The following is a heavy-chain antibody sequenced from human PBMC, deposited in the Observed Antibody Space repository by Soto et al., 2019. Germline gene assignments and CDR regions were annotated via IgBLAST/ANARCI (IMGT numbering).Heavy chain of an antibody. J-gene: IGHJ6*02. CDR1: GGSISSYY. D-gene: IGHD4-4*01. CDR2: IYYSGST. Sequence: SETLSLTCTVSGGSISSYYWSWIRQPPGKGLEWIGYIYYSGSTNYNPSLKSRVTISVDTSKNQFSLKLSSVTAADTAVYYCARGSTGYYSKLSGMDVWGQGTTVTVSS. V-gene: IGHV4-59*01. CDR3: ARGSTGYYSKLSGMDV.